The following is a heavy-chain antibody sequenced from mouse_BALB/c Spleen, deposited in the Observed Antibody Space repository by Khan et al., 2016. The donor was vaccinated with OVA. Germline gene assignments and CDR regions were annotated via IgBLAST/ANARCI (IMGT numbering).Heavy chain of an antibody. CDR2: ISYSGST. CDR3: ARSAYYGHWYLDV. V-gene: IGHV3-2*02. D-gene: IGHD1-1*02. CDR1: GYSITSDYA. J-gene: IGHJ1*01. Sequence: VQLKESGPGLVKPSQSLSLTCTVTGYSITSDYAWNWIRQFPGNKLEWMGYISYSGSTRYNPSHKSRISITRDTSKNQFFLQLNSVTTAATATYYCARSAYYGHWYLDVWGEGTTVTVSS.